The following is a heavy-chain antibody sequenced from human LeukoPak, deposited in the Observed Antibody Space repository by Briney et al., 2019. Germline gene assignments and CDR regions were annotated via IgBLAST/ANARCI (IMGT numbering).Heavy chain of an antibody. CDR2: ISSSGTYV. Sequence: PGGSLRLSCAASGFTFSSYSMNWVRQAPGKGLEWVSSISSSGTYVYYADSVKGRFTISRDNAKNSLYLQMNSLRVEDTAMYYCTTSKDHYSHHWGQGTLVTVSS. CDR1: GFTFSSYS. J-gene: IGHJ4*02. CDR3: TTSKDHYSHH. V-gene: IGHV3-21*04.